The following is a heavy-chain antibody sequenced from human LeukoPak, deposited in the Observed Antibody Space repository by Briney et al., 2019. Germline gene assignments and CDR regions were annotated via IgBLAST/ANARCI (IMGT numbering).Heavy chain of an antibody. Sequence: PSETLSLTCTVSGGSISGFHWSWIRQPPGKGLEWIGYIYYSGSTDYNPSLNSRVTISLDTSKKQFSLKMSSVTAVDTAVYYCARDLSYCSSTSCYGYIDVWGKGTTVTVSS. V-gene: IGHV4-59*01. J-gene: IGHJ6*03. CDR1: GGSISGFH. CDR2: IYYSGST. D-gene: IGHD2-2*01. CDR3: ARDLSYCSSTSCYGYIDV.